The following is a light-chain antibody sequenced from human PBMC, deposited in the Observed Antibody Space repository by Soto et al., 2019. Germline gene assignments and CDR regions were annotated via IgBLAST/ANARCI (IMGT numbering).Light chain of an antibody. V-gene: IGKV3-15*01. CDR1: QSLRSS. Sequence: ETMMTQSPDTLSVSLGETATLSCRASQSLRSSLAWYQQKPGEAPRLLIYDASTRATGIPARFSATVSGTEFSLTITSLQPEDFATYYCQQLFDSPITFGQGTRLEIK. J-gene: IGKJ5*01. CDR3: QQLFDSPIT. CDR2: DAS.